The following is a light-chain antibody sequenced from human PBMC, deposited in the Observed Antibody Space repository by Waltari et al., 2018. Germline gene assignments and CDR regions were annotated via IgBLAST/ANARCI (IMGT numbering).Light chain of an antibody. V-gene: IGLV1-47*01. CDR1: SSNIRGNY. CDR3: AAWDDNLYV. J-gene: IGLJ1*01. CDR2: GIN. Sequence: QFVLTQPPSASGTPGQRVTISCSGSSSNIRGNYVYWYQQLPGKAPKLLIYGINQRPPGVPDRFSGSKSGTKASVATSGLRSEDEADYYCAAWDDNLYVFGTGTRVTVL.